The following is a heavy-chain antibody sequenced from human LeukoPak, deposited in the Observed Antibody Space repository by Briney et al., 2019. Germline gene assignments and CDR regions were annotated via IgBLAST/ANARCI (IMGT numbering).Heavy chain of an antibody. CDR3: VRGFYYDSSGLGDH. J-gene: IGHJ4*02. CDR1: GFTVSSNY. CDR2: IYSGDTT. D-gene: IGHD3-22*01. Sequence: GGSLRLSCAASGFTVSSNYMSWVRQAPGKGLEWVSVIYSGDTTYYADSVKGRFTISRDNSKNTLYLQMNSLRAEDTSVYYCVRGFYYDSSGLGDHWGQGTLVTVSS. V-gene: IGHV3-66*01.